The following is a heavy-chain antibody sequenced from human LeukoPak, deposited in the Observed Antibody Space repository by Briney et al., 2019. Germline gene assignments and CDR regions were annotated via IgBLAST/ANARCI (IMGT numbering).Heavy chain of an antibody. V-gene: IGHV3-23*01. Sequence: GGSLRLSCAASGFTFSSYAMSWVRQAPGKGLEWVSAISGSGGSTYYADSVKGRFTISRDNSKNTLYLQMNSLRAEDTAVYYCARGGSYYDILTGYWHQGFDPWGQGTLVTVSS. CDR1: GFTFSSYA. J-gene: IGHJ5*02. D-gene: IGHD3-9*01. CDR2: ISGSGGST. CDR3: ARGGSYYDILTGYWHQGFDP.